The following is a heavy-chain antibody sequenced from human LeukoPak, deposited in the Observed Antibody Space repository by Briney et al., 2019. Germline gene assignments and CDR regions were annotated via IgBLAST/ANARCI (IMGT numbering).Heavy chain of an antibody. Sequence: GGSLRLSCAASGFTFSSYAMNWVRQAPGKGLEWVSAISGSGGSTYYADSVKGRFTISRDNSKNTLYLQMISLRAEDTAIYYCATYRQVLLPFESWGQGTLVTVSS. D-gene: IGHD2-8*02. CDR3: ATYRQVLLPFES. J-gene: IGHJ4*02. CDR2: ISGSGGST. V-gene: IGHV3-23*01. CDR1: GFTFSSYA.